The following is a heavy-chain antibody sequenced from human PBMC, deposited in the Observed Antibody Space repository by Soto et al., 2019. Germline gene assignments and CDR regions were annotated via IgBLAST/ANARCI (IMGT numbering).Heavy chain of an antibody. CDR3: ARAAGGWFDP. J-gene: IGHJ5*02. V-gene: IGHV6-1*01. Sequence: SKPLSLPCAISGASFPSNSAAWNWIRKPPSRGLEWLGRTYYRSKWYNDYAVSVKSRITINPDTSKNQFSLQLNSVTPEDTAVYYCARAAGGWFDPWGQGTLVTVSS. CDR2: TYYRSKWYN. CDR1: GASFPSNSAA. D-gene: IGHD6-13*01.